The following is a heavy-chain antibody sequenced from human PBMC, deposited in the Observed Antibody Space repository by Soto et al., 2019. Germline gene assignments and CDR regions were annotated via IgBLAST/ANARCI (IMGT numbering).Heavy chain of an antibody. V-gene: IGHV3-23*01. J-gene: IGHJ4*02. CDR1: GFTFSTYA. Sequence: EVQLLESGGGLVQPGGSLRLSCAASGFTFSTYAMNWVRQAPGKGLEWVSTISVSGDSTYYADSVKGRFAISIDNSKNTLYLQMNSLRAEDTAMYYCATRHLPYCSGGTCNPFDFWGQGALVTVSS. CDR3: ATRHLPYCSGGTCNPFDF. CDR2: ISVSGDST. D-gene: IGHD2-15*01.